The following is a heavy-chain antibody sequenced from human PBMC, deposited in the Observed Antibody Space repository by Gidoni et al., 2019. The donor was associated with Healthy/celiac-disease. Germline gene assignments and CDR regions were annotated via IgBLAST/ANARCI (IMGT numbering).Heavy chain of an antibody. CDR2: ISGSGGST. D-gene: IGHD6-13*01. J-gene: IGHJ4*02. CDR3: AKDIARIAAAGRFDY. Sequence: EVQLLESGGGLVQPGGSLRLSGAAAGFTCSSYAMSWVRQAPGKGLEWVSAISGSGGSTYYAASVKGRFTISRDNSKNTLYLQMNSLRAEDTAVYYCAKDIARIAAAGRFDYWGQGTLVTVSS. V-gene: IGHV3-23*01. CDR1: GFTCSSYA.